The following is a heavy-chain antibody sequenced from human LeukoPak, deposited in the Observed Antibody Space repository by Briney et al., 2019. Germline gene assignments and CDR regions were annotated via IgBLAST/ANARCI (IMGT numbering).Heavy chain of an antibody. CDR2: ISAYNGNT. CDR1: VYTFTNYG. Sequence: GASLKVSCKASVYTFTNYGISWVRQAPGQRLECMGWISAYNGNTNYAQKLQGRVTMTTDTSTCTAYMEPRSLRSDDTAVYYCARDMGFVVLPAAILDYWGQGTLVTVSS. V-gene: IGHV1-18*01. J-gene: IGHJ4*02. CDR3: ARDMGFVVLPAAILDY. D-gene: IGHD2-2*02.